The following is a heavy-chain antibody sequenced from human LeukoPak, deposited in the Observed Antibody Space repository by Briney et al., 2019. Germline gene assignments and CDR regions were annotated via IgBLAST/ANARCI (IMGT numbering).Heavy chain of an antibody. CDR3: ARRRRGYDRSGYYPPLDY. CDR1: GGSISSYY. V-gene: IGHV4-34*01. D-gene: IGHD3-22*01. J-gene: IGHJ4*02. CDR2: SDHSGSA. Sequence: SETLSLTCTVSGGSISSYYWSWIRQPPGKGLEWIGESDHSGSANFNPSLKSRVTIAVDTSKNQFSLKLSSVTAADTAVYYCARRRRGYDRSGYYPPLDYWGQGTLVTVSS.